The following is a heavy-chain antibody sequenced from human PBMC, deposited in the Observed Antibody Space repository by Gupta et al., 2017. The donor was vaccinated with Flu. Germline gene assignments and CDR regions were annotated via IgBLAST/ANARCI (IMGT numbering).Heavy chain of an antibody. Sequence: DAPLVESGGGLVKPGGSLRLSCAASGFPFSTYSMNWVRQAPGKGLEWVSSISSASTCIYYADSGKGRFTISRDNAKNALYLQIDSLRAEETAVYFCAGGNPPRITILKEARNGEFGSWGHGTLVTVSS. D-gene: IGHD3-3*01. CDR3: AGGNPPRITILKEARNGEFGS. CDR1: GFPFSTYS. J-gene: IGHJ5*01. CDR2: ISSASTCI. V-gene: IGHV3-21*01.